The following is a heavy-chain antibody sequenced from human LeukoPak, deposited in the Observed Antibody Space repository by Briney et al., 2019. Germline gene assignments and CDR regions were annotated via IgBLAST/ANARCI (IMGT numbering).Heavy chain of an antibody. J-gene: IGHJ6*03. Sequence: ASVKVSCKASGYTFTSYAMNWARQAPGQGLEWMGWINTNTGNPTYAQGFTGRFVFSLDTSVSTAYLQISSLKAEDTAVYYCARTISTYYYYYMDVWGKGTTVTVSS. CDR2: INTNTGNP. D-gene: IGHD5/OR15-5a*01. CDR1: GYTFTSYA. V-gene: IGHV7-4-1*02. CDR3: ARTISTYYYYYMDV.